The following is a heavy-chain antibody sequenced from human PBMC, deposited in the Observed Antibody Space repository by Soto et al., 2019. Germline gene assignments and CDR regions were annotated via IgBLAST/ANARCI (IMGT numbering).Heavy chain of an antibody. V-gene: IGHV3-23*01. J-gene: IGHJ4*02. CDR1: VFTFSSYA. Sequence: WWSLRLSCAASVFTFSSYAMSWVRQAPGKGLEWVSAISGSGGSTYYADSVKGRFTISRDNSKNTLYLQMNSLRAEDTAVYYCAKGGQLWLTDYWGQGTLVTVSS. CDR2: ISGSGGST. CDR3: AKGGQLWLTDY. D-gene: IGHD5-18*01.